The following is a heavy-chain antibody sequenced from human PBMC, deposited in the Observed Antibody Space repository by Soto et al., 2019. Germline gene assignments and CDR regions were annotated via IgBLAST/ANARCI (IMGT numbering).Heavy chain of an antibody. D-gene: IGHD5-12*01. CDR2: MNPNSGNT. CDR3: ASIAADGYKRFDY. J-gene: IGHJ4*02. CDR1: GYTFTSYD. V-gene: IGHV1-8*01. Sequence: ASVKVSCKASGYTFTSYDINWVRLATGQGLEWMGWMNPNSGNTAYAQKFQGRVTMTRNTSISTAYMELSSLRSEDTAVYYCASIAADGYKRFDYWGQGTLVTVSS.